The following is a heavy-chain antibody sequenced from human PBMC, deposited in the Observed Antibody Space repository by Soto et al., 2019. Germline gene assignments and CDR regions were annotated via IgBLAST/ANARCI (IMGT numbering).Heavy chain of an antibody. CDR2: ISVSGDGT. CDR3: ANVFRYGDPGY. Sequence: EVQLLEPGGGLVQPGGSLRLPCVASGLTFSSYTMGWVRQAPGKGLEWVSGISVSGDGTYYADSVKGRFTISRDTSKSTLYLQINSLRDEDTVVYYCANVFRYGDPGYWGQGALVTVSS. V-gene: IGHV3-23*01. D-gene: IGHD2-21*02. J-gene: IGHJ4*02. CDR1: GLTFSSYT.